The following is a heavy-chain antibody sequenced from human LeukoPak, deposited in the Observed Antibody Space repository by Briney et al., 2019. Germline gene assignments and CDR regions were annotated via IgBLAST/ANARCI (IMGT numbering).Heavy chain of an antibody. CDR1: GGSISNYY. Sequence: PSETLSLTCTVSGGSISNYYWNWIWQAPGKGLEWIGYIYYTGSTNKNPSLKSRVTISVDKSKNQFSLKLSSVTAADTAVYYCARGQWELLYAFDIWGQGTMVTVSP. CDR2: IYYTGST. V-gene: IGHV4-59*12. CDR3: ARGQWELLYAFDI. D-gene: IGHD1-26*01. J-gene: IGHJ3*02.